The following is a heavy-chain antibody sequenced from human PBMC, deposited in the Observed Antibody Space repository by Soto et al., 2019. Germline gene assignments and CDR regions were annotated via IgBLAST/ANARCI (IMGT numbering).Heavy chain of an antibody. Sequence: QVQMVQSGGEVKRPGASVKVSCKTSGYTFSNYGITWVRQAPGQPLEWLGWISLYSDGTNYAQKFQGRVSMTTDTSTTTVYMELRSLGSDDTAVYYCARVVLGAEAWFGPWGQGTLVTVSS. J-gene: IGHJ5*02. D-gene: IGHD3-3*02. CDR1: GYTFSNYG. CDR3: ARVVLGAEAWFGP. V-gene: IGHV1-18*01. CDR2: ISLYSDGT.